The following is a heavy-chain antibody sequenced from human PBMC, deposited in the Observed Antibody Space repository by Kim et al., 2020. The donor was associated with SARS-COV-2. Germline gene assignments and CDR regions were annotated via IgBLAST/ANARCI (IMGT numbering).Heavy chain of an antibody. J-gene: IGHJ6*02. CDR3: ASGDTTGATKNYYYYYGMDV. V-gene: IGHV3-30*01. D-gene: IGHD5-18*01. Sequence: RFTISRDNSKNTLYLQMNSLRAEDTAVYYCASGDTTGATKNYYYYYGMDVWGQGTTVTVSS.